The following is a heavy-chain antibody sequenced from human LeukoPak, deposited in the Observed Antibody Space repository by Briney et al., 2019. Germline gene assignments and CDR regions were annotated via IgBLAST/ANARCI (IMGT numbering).Heavy chain of an antibody. CDR1: GGSITSSSYY. CDR2: IYYSGST. V-gene: IGHV4-39*07. Sequence: SETLSLTCTVSGGSITSSSYYWAWVRQPPGKGLEWIGSIYYSGSTSYNPSLKSRVTTSIDTSKNQFSLRMNSVTAADTAVFYCARPLYYYDSSGYDLWGQGTLVTVSS. CDR3: ARPLYYYDSSGYDL. J-gene: IGHJ5*02. D-gene: IGHD3-22*01.